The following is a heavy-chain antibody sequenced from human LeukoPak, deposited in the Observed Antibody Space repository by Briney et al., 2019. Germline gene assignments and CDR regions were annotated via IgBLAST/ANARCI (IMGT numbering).Heavy chain of an antibody. J-gene: IGHJ4*02. V-gene: IGHV4-4*07. CDR3: ASAYGRPHRSSGSYIFDY. CDR1: GGSISSYY. Sequence: SETLSLTCTVSGGSISSYYWSWIRQPAGKGLEWIGRIYTSGSTNYNPSLKSRVTMPVDTSKNQFSLKLSSVTAADTAVYYCASAYGRPHRSSGSYIFDYWGQGTLVTVSS. CDR2: IYTSGST. D-gene: IGHD1-26*01.